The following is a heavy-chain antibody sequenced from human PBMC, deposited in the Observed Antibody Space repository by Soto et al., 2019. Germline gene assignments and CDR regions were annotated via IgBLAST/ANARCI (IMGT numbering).Heavy chain of an antibody. CDR3: ARGVKSDFDY. Sequence: QVQLQQWGAGLLKPSETLSLPCADYGGSFSGYYWSWIRLRHGKGLEWIGEINHSGSTNYNPSLKSRVTISVDTSKNQFSLKLSSVTAADTAVYYCARGVKSDFDYWGQGTLFTVSS. J-gene: IGHJ4*02. CDR1: GGSFSGYY. CDR2: INHSGST. V-gene: IGHV4-34*01.